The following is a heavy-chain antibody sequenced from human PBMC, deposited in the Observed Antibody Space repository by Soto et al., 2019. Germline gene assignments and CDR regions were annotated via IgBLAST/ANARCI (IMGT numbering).Heavy chain of an antibody. Sequence: GGSLRLSCAASGFTFSLYGMHWVRQAPGKGLEWVAVIWNDGSEKNYADSVKGRFTLSGDSSKNTLYLEMNSLRVEDTAVYYCARVGNNGYDLDFDYWGQGTLVTVYS. D-gene: IGHD5-12*01. CDR3: ARVGNNGYDLDFDY. V-gene: IGHV3-33*01. CDR2: IWNDGSEK. CDR1: GFTFSLYG. J-gene: IGHJ4*02.